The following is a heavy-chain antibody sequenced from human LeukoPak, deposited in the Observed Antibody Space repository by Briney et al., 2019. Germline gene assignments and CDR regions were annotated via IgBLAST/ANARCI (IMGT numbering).Heavy chain of an antibody. CDR1: GFTFSSYS. Sequence: PGGSLRLSCAASGFTFSSYSMNWVRQAPGKGLEWVAVMSFDGSDKYYADSVKGRFTISRDNSKNTLYLQMNSLRAEDMAVYYCAKDTDPYSSNYIFDYWGQGTLVTVSS. CDR2: MSFDGSDK. J-gene: IGHJ4*02. V-gene: IGHV3-30*18. CDR3: AKDTDPYSSNYIFDY. D-gene: IGHD6-13*01.